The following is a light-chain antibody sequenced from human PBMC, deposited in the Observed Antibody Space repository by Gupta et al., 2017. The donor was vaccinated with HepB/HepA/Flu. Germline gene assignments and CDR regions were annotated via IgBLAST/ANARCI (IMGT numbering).Light chain of an antibody. CDR3: QSSDSSGNYVV. CDR1: ALPKQY. V-gene: IGLV3-25*03. CDR2: KDR. Sequence: SYELTQPPSVSVSPGQTARITCSGDALPKQYAYWYQQRPGQAPILVIFKDRERPSEIPERFSGSSSGTLVTLTISGVQAEDEADYYCQSSDSSGNYVVFGGGTRLTV. J-gene: IGLJ3*02.